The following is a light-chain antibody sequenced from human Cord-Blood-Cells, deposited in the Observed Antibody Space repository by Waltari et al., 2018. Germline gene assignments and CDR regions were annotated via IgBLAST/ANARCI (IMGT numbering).Light chain of an antibody. CDR1: QSVLYSSNNKNY. V-gene: IGKV4-1*01. J-gene: IGKJ3*01. CDR2: WAS. Sequence: DIVMTQSPDSLAVSLGERATINCKSSQSVLYSSNNKNYLAWYQQKPGQPPKLLIDWASTQESGVPDRFSGSGSGTDFTRTISSLQAEDVAVYYCQQYYSTPPFTFGPGTKVYIK. CDR3: QQYYSTPPFT.